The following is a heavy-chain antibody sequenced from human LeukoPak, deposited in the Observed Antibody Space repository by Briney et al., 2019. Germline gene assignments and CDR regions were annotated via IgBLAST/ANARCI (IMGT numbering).Heavy chain of an antibody. CDR1: GGSISGYY. CDR2: IYYSGST. J-gene: IGHJ6*03. D-gene: IGHD4-11*01. Sequence: PSETLSLTCTVSGGSISGYYWSWIRQPPGKGLEWIAYIYYSGSTNYNPSLKSRVTISVDTSKNQFSLKLSSVTAADTAVYYCARIYSNYNYMDVWGKGTTVTVSS. CDR3: ARIYSNYNYMDV. V-gene: IGHV4-59*01.